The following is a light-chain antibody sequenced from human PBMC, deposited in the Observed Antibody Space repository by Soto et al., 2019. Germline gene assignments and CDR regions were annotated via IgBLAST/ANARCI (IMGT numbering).Light chain of an antibody. V-gene: IGKV3-11*01. Sequence: DMVLNKSPAPLSLPPGQRATLSSRASRSVSTYLAWYQQKLGQAPRLLIYDASNRATGIPARFSGSGSGTDFTLTISSLEPEDFAVYYCQQRSIWPPLTFGGGTKVEIK. CDR1: RSVSTY. CDR2: DAS. CDR3: QQRSIWPPLT. J-gene: IGKJ4*01.